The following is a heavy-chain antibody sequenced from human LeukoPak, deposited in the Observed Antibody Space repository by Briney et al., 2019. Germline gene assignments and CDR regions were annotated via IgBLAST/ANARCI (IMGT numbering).Heavy chain of an antibody. CDR3: ARGSSYMDV. CDR2: ISSNGGST. J-gene: IGHJ6*03. V-gene: IGHV3-64*01. D-gene: IGHD2-2*01. Sequence: GGSLRLSCAASGFTFSSYAMHWVRQAPGKGLEYVSAISSNGGSTYYANSVKGRFTISRDNSKNTLYLRMGSLRAEDMAVYYCARGSSYMDVWGKGTTVTVSS. CDR1: GFTFSSYA.